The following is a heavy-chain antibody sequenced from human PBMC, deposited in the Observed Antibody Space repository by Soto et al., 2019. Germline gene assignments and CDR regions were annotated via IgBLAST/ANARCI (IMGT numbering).Heavy chain of an antibody. J-gene: IGHJ5*02. Sequence: QVQLVQSGAEVKKPGSSVKVSCKASGGTFTGYYMHWVRQAPGQGLEWMGWINPNSGGTNYAQKFQGWVTMTRDTSISTAYMELSRLRSDDTAVYYCARGRPGIAATDNWFDPWGQGTLVTVSS. V-gene: IGHV1-2*04. CDR2: INPNSGGT. CDR3: ARGRPGIAATDNWFDP. CDR1: GGTFTGYY. D-gene: IGHD6-13*01.